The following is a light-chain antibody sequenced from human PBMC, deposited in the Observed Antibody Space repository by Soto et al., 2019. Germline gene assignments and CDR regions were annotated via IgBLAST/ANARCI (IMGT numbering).Light chain of an antibody. CDR3: QQYNSAPWT. CDR2: AAS. Sequence: DILMTQSPSSLSTSVGDRVTITCRASQGISNYLAWYQQKPGQVPKLLIYAASTLQAGLPSRFSGSGSGTDFTLTSSRLQPEDAANYYCQQYNSAPWTFGQGTKVEIK. CDR1: QGISNY. V-gene: IGKV1-27*01. J-gene: IGKJ1*01.